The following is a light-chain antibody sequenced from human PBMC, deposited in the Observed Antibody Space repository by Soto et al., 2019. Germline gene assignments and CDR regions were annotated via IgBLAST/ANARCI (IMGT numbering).Light chain of an antibody. J-gene: IGKJ2*01. CDR2: KAS. CDR3: QQYNSYPVT. CDR1: QSISSW. V-gene: IGKV1-5*03. Sequence: DIQMTQSPSTLSASIGDRVTITCRASQSISSWLAWYQQKPGKAPKLLMYKASSLESGVPSRFNGSGSGTEFTLTISSLQPDDFATYYCQQYNSYPVTFGQGTKLEIK.